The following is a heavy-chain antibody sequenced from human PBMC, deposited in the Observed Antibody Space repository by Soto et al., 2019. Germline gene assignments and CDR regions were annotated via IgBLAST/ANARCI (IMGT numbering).Heavy chain of an antibody. V-gene: IGHV4-4*07. CDR1: SGSISSYY. CDR2: IYTSGST. D-gene: IGHD3-10*01. J-gene: IGHJ6*02. Sequence: SETLSLTCTVSSGSISSYYWSWIRQPAGKGLEWIGRIYTSGSTNYNPSLKSRVTMSVDASKNQFSLKLSSVTAADTAVYYCARGHNYYGSGSYSDYYYYGMDVWGQGTTVTVSS. CDR3: ARGHNYYGSGSYSDYYYYGMDV.